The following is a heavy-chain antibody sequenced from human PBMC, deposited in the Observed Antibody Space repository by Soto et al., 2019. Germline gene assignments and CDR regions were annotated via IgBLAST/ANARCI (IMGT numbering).Heavy chain of an antibody. CDR1: GGSISSYY. CDR2: IYYSGST. V-gene: IGHV4-59*08. D-gene: IGHD6-19*01. CDR3: ARQLDITGWYLTFDS. Sequence: SETLSLTCTVSGGSISSYYWSWIRQPPGKGLEWIGYIYYSGSTNYNPSLKSRVTISVDTSKNQFSLKLNSVTAADTAVYYCARQLDITGWYLTFDSWGRGILVTVSS. J-gene: IGHJ4*02.